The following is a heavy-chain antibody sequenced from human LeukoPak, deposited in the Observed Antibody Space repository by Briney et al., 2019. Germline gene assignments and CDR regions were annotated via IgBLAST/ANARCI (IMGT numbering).Heavy chain of an antibody. D-gene: IGHD4-17*01. CDR2: YSGST. Sequence: YSGSTYYNPSLKSRVTISVDTSKNQFSLKLSSVTAADTAVYYCARYGDYYYYYMDVWGKGTTVTVSS. CDR3: ARYGDYYYYYMDV. J-gene: IGHJ6*03. V-gene: IGHV4-39*01.